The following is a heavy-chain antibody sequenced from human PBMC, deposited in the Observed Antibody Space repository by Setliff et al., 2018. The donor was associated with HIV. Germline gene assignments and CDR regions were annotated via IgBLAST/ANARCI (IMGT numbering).Heavy chain of an antibody. CDR2: IKPSFHTT. CDR1: GGTFSDYG. V-gene: IGHV1-69*13. J-gene: IGHJ4*02. CDR3: ARAGEGYNLHYFDY. Sequence: GASVKVSCKASGGTFSDYGVTWVRQAPGQGLEWMGGIKPSFHTTNYAQRFQGRVTITADESTSTAYMELTSVTAADTAVYYCARAGEGYNLHYFDYWGQGTLVTVSS. D-gene: IGHD5-12*01.